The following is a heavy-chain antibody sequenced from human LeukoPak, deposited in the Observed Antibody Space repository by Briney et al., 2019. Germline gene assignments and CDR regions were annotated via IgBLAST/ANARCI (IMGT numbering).Heavy chain of an antibody. CDR2: IYYSGST. CDR1: GGSISSGGYY. D-gene: IGHD6-19*01. V-gene: IGHV4-61*08. Sequence: SETLSLTCTVSGGSISSGGYYWSWIRQHPGKGLEWIGYIYYSGSTNYNPSLKSRVTISVDTSKNQFSLKLSSVTAADTAVYYCARGVSGWYNWFDPWGQGTLVTVSS. CDR3: ARGVSGWYNWFDP. J-gene: IGHJ5*02.